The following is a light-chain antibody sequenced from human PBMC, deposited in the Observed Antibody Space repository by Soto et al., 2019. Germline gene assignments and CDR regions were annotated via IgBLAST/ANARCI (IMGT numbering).Light chain of an antibody. Sequence: DIQLTQSPSSLSASVGDRVTITCRASQGISSYLAWYQQKPGKAPKLLIYAASSLHSGVPSRFSGSGSGTDFTLTISSLQPEDFATYYCQQSYSTPLTFGQGTKVDIK. CDR3: QQSYSTPLT. CDR2: AAS. J-gene: IGKJ1*01. V-gene: IGKV1-39*01. CDR1: QGISSY.